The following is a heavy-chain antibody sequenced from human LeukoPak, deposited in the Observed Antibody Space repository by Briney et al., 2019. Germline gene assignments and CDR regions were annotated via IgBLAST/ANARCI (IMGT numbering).Heavy chain of an antibody. J-gene: IGHJ4*02. CDR2: IKQDGSEK. CDR3: ARDVYGFDY. Sequence: GGSLRLSCAASGFTFSSYWMSWVRQAPGKGLEWVANIKQDGSEKYYVDSVKGRFTTSRDNSKNTLYLQMNSLRAEDTAVYYCARDVYGFDYWGQGTLVTVSS. V-gene: IGHV3-7*01. CDR1: GFTFSSYW. D-gene: IGHD4-17*01.